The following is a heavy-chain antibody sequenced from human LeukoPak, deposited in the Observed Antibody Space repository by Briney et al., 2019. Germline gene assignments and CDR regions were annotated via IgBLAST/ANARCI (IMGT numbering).Heavy chain of an antibody. Sequence: ASVKVSCKASGGTFSSYAISWVRQAPGQGLEWMGIINPSGGSTSYAQKFQGRVTMTRDTSTSTVYMELSSLRSEDTAVYYCARDGSGTGRYWGQGTLVTVSS. J-gene: IGHJ4*02. CDR3: ARDGSGTGRY. D-gene: IGHD2-15*01. V-gene: IGHV1-46*01. CDR1: GGTFSSYA. CDR2: INPSGGST.